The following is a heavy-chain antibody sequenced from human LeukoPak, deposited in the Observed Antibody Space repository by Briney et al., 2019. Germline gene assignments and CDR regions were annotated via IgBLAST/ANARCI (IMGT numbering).Heavy chain of an antibody. CDR3: ARGLSAQSGYSYGYPYYFDY. V-gene: IGHV3-21*01. CDR1: GFTFSSYS. J-gene: IGHJ4*02. CDR2: ISSSSYI. D-gene: IGHD5-18*01. Sequence: GGSLRLSCAASGFTFSSYSMNWVRQAPGKGLEWVSSISSSSYIYYADSVKGRFTISRDNAKNSLYLQMNSLRAEDTAVYYCARGLSAQSGYSYGYPYYFDYWGQGTLVTVSS.